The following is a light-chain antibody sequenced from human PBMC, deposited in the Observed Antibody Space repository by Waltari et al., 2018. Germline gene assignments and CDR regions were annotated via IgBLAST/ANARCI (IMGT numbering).Light chain of an antibody. V-gene: IGLV1-44*01. CDR1: SSNIGSNT. J-gene: IGLJ3*02. CDR3: AAWDNTLSGPT. Sequence: QSVVTQPPSASGTPGQRVTISCSGRSSNIGSNTVNWYQQFPGRAPKLLIYRNNHRPSGVPDRFSGSKSGTSASLAISGLQSEDEADYYCAAWDNTLSGPTFGGGTKVTVL. CDR2: RNN.